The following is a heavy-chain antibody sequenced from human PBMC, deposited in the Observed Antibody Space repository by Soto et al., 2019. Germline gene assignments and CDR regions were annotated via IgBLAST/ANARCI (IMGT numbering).Heavy chain of an antibody. J-gene: IGHJ4*02. D-gene: IGHD6-13*01. CDR3: ARDRSFSWTFDC. V-gene: IGHV3-30*03. CDR2: ISYDGSNE. CDR1: GFTFSSYG. Sequence: GGSLRLSCAASGFTFSSYGMHWVRQAPGKGLEWVAMISYDGSNEFYADSVKGRFTTSRDNSKNTLYLQMNSLRTEDTAIYYCARDRSFSWTFDCWGQGTLVTVSS.